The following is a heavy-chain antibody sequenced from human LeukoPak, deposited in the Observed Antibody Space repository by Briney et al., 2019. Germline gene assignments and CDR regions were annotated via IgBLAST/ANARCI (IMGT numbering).Heavy chain of an antibody. CDR3: AREVSEGFDF. Sequence: GGSLRLSCTASGFTFSGYSMNWIRQAPGKGLEWVSSFGTGSTSIYHAGSVKGRFAISRDNAKNSLYLQMNSLGAEDTALYYCAREVSEGFDFWGQGTLVTVSS. CDR2: FGTGSTSI. J-gene: IGHJ4*02. V-gene: IGHV3-21*01. D-gene: IGHD3-22*01. CDR1: GFTFSGYS.